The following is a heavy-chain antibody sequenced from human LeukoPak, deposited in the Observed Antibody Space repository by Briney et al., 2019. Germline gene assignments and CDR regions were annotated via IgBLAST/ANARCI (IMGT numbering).Heavy chain of an antibody. D-gene: IGHD3-3*01. CDR1: GGSISSSSYY. Sequence: NPSETLSLTCTVSGGSISSSSYYWGWIRQPPEKGLEWIGSIYYSGSTYYNPSLKSRVTISVDTSKNQFSLKLSSVTAADTAVYYCARDRQDYDFWSGYDDAFDIWGQGTMVTVSS. CDR3: ARDRQDYDFWSGYDDAFDI. J-gene: IGHJ3*02. V-gene: IGHV4-39*07. CDR2: IYYSGST.